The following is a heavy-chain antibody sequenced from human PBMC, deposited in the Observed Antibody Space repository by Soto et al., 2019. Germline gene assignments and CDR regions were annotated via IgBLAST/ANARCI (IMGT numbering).Heavy chain of an antibody. CDR1: GGSISSSSYY. Sequence: QLQLQESGPGLVKPSETLSLTCTVSGGSISSSSYYWGWIRQPPGKGLEWIGSIYYSGSTYYNPSLKSRVTIPVDTSKNQFSLKLSSVIAADTAVYYCVRIGYSYGYFDYWGQGTLVTVSS. J-gene: IGHJ4*02. V-gene: IGHV4-39*01. CDR3: VRIGYSYGYFDY. D-gene: IGHD5-18*01. CDR2: IYYSGST.